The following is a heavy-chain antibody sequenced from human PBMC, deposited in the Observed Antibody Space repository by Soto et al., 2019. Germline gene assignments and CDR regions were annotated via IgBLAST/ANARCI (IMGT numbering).Heavy chain of an antibody. V-gene: IGHV1-69*04. CDR1: GGTFSSYT. CDR2: IIPILGIA. D-gene: IGHD3-22*01. J-gene: IGHJ4*02. CDR3: ARDEPWGYYYVF. Sequence: SVKVSCKASGGTFSSYTISWVRQAPGQGLEWMGRIIPILGIANYAQKFQGRVTITADKSTSTAYMELSSLRSEDTAVYYCARDEPWGYYYVFWGQGTLVTVSS.